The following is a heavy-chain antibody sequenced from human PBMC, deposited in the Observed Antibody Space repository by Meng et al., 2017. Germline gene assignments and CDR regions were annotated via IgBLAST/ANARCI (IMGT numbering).Heavy chain of an antibody. CDR3: ARDPSYSSSWYGSNVDYFDY. Sequence: VRLVQSGAEVKKPWASVKVSFKASGYTFTGYYMHWVRQAPGQGLEWMGRINPNSGGTNYAQKFQGRVTMTRDTSISTAYMELSRLRSDDTAVYYCARDPSYSSSWYGSNVDYFDYWGQGTLVTVSS. V-gene: IGHV1-2*06. CDR2: INPNSGGT. CDR1: GYTFTGYY. J-gene: IGHJ4*02. D-gene: IGHD6-13*01.